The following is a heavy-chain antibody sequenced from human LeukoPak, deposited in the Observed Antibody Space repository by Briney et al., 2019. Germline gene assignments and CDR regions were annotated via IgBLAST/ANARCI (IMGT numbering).Heavy chain of an antibody. Sequence: SETLSLTRTVSGGSISSYYWSWIRQPPGKGLEWIWYIYTSGSTNYNPSLKSRVTISVDTSKNQFSLKLSSVTAADTAVYYCARHGSGSYYNRAFDYWGQGTLVTVSS. V-gene: IGHV4-4*09. J-gene: IGHJ4*02. CDR1: GGSISSYY. CDR2: IYTSGST. D-gene: IGHD3-10*01. CDR3: ARHGSGSYYNRAFDY.